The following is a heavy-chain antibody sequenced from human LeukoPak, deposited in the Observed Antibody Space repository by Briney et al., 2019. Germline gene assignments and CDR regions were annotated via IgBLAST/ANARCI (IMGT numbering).Heavy chain of an antibody. CDR1: GFTFSSYA. D-gene: IGHD2-2*01. V-gene: IGHV3-30-3*01. CDR2: ISYDGSNK. CDR3: ASSFDCSSTSCYRAFDI. Sequence: GGSLRLSCAASGFTFSSYAMHWVRQAPGKGLEWVAVISYDGSNKYYADSVKGRFTISRDNSKNTLHLQMNSLRAEDTAVYYCASSFDCSSTSCYRAFDIWGQGTMVTVSS. J-gene: IGHJ3*02.